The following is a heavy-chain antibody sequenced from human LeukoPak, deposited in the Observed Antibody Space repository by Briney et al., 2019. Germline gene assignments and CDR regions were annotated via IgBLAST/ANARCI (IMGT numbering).Heavy chain of an antibody. V-gene: IGHV4-34*01. CDR2: INHSGST. D-gene: IGHD4-17*01. CDR3: ARQYDYGFWFDP. J-gene: IGHJ5*02. Sequence: SETLSLTCAVYGGSFSGYYWSWIRQPPGKGLEWIGEINHSGSTNYNPSLKSRVTISVDTSKNQFSLKLSSVTAADTAVYYRARQYDYGFWFDPWGQGTLVTVSS. CDR1: GGSFSGYY.